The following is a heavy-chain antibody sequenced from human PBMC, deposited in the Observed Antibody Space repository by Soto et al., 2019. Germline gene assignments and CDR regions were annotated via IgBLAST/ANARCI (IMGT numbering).Heavy chain of an antibody. CDR1: GYIFVNYG. Sequence: QVQLVQSGDEVKKPGASVKVSCKASGYIFVNYGIASVRQAPGQGLEWMGWISPYTGNTHSATKIQGRLTMNTDTSTSTAYMDLGSLTSDDTAVYYCVMVDNYVTPTPQDVWGQGTTVTVSS. CDR2: ISPYTGNT. D-gene: IGHD3-16*01. V-gene: IGHV1-18*01. J-gene: IGHJ6*02. CDR3: VMVDNYVTPTPQDV.